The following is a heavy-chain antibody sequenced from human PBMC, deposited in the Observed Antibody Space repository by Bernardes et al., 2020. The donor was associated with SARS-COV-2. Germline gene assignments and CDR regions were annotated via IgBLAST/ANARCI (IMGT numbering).Heavy chain of an antibody. V-gene: IGHV1-24*01. CDR3: ATDDPAGAVFGVVIYALHI. J-gene: IGHJ3*02. D-gene: IGHD3-3*01. CDR2: FDPQNRRT. Sequence: ASVKVSCKVSGYRVNEFSMHWVRQAPGKGLEWLGGFDPQNRRTIYAQKFQGRVTMTEDTSTETAYIELRNLRSEDTAVYYCATDDPAGAVFGVVIYALHIWGQGTMVTVSS. CDR1: GYRVNEFS.